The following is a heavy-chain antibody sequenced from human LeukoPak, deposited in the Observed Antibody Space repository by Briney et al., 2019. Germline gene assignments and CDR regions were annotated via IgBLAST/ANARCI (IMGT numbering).Heavy chain of an antibody. Sequence: GASVKVPCKASGYTFTSYDINWVRQATGQGLEWMGWMNPNSGNTGYAQKFQGRVTITRNTSISTAYMELSSLRSEDTAVYYWARGGGDSSGYEFGYWGQGTLVTVSS. D-gene: IGHD3-22*01. CDR3: ARGGGDSSGYEFGY. V-gene: IGHV1-8*03. CDR1: GYTFTSYD. J-gene: IGHJ4*02. CDR2: MNPNSGNT.